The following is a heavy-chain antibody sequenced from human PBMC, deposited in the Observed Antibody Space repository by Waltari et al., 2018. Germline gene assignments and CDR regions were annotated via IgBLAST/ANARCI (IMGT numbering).Heavy chain of an antibody. D-gene: IGHD1-1*01. CDR1: GGSISSSSYY. CDR2: IYYSGST. Sequence: QLQLQESGPGLVKPSETLSLTCTVSGGSISSSSYYWGWIRQPPGKGLEWIGSIYYSGSTYYNPSLKSRVTISVDTSKNQFSLKLSSVTAADTAVYYCARDPGLERAFDIWGQGTMVTVSS. J-gene: IGHJ3*02. CDR3: ARDPGLERAFDI. V-gene: IGHV4-39*07.